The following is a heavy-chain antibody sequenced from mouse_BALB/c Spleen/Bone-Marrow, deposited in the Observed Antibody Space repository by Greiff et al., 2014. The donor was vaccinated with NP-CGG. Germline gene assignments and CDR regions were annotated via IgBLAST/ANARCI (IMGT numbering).Heavy chain of an antibody. D-gene: IGHD2-3*01. CDR3: ARGGLLRAMDY. Sequence: EVKLQESGLELVKPGASVKISCNASGYPFTDSFMNWVMQSHGKSLEWIGHINHYNGDTFYNQKFKGKATLTVDKSSSTAHMELRSLASEDSAVYYCARGGLLRAMDYWGQGTSVTVSA. V-gene: IGHV1-20*02. CDR1: GYPFTDSF. J-gene: IGHJ4*01. CDR2: INHYNGDT.